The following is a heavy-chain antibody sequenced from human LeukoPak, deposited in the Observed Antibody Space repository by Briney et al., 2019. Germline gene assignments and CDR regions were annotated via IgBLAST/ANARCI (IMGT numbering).Heavy chain of an antibody. D-gene: IGHD6-6*01. CDR2: MNPNSGNT. Sequence: GASVKVSCKASGYTFTSYDINWVRQATGQGLEWMGWMNPNSGNTGYAQKFQGRVTITRNTSISTAYMELSSLRSEDTAVYYCARGFNPLVPGYYYYYYYMDVWGKGTTVTVSS. CDR3: ARGFNPLVPGYYYYYYYMDV. CDR1: GYTFTSYD. V-gene: IGHV1-8*03. J-gene: IGHJ6*03.